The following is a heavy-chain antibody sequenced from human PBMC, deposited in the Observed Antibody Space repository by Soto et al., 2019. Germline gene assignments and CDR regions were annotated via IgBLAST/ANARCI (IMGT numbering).Heavy chain of an antibody. Sequence: PVGSLRLSCVASGITFNNFAMTWVRLARGRGLEWVSSISANSANTYYADSVKGRFTISRDNTKNSVSLQMNSLRVEDTAIYYCAREGIINYNEYSFDFWGQGTLVTVSS. CDR2: ISANSANT. V-gene: IGHV3-23*01. CDR3: AREGIINYNEYSFDF. J-gene: IGHJ4*02. D-gene: IGHD4-4*01. CDR1: GITFNNFA.